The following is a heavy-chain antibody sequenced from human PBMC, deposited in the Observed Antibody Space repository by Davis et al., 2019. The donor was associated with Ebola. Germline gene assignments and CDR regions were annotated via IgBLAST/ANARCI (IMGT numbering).Heavy chain of an antibody. CDR3: AGLECTNGVCFDFDY. V-gene: IGHV4-34*01. J-gene: IGHJ4*02. D-gene: IGHD2-8*01. CDR1: GGSFSGYY. CDR2: VNHSGST. Sequence: MPSETLSLTCAVYGGSFSGYYWIWIRQPPGKGLEWIGEVNHSGSTNYNPSLKSRVTISVDTSKNQFSLKLTSVTAADTAVYYCAGLECTNGVCFDFDYWGQGTLVTVSS.